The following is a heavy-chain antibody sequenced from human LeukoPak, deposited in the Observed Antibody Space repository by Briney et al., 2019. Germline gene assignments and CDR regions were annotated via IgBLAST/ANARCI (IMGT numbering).Heavy chain of an antibody. J-gene: IGHJ4*02. D-gene: IGHD3-9*01. V-gene: IGHV4-61*08. Sequence: ASETLSLTCTVSGDSVSSGGYFWSWIRQPPGKGLEWIGYIYSSGTINYNPSLKSRVTISAGTSKNQFSLKLSSVTAADTAVYYCARVGDYKGVYWGQGILVSVSS. CDR1: GDSVSSGGYF. CDR2: IYSSGTI. CDR3: ARVGDYKGVY.